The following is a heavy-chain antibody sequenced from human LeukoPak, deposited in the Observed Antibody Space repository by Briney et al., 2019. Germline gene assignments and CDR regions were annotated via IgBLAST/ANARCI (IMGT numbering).Heavy chain of an antibody. CDR1: GFTFSSYE. V-gene: IGHV3-48*03. CDR3: ANSVGVTAFLAY. D-gene: IGHD2-21*02. J-gene: IGHJ4*02. CDR2: ISSSGSTI. Sequence: PGRSLRLSCAASGFTFSSYEMNWVRQAPGKWLEWVSYISSSGSTIYYADSVKGRFTISRDNSKNTLYLQMNSLRTEDTALYYCANSVGVTAFLAYWGQGTLVSVSS.